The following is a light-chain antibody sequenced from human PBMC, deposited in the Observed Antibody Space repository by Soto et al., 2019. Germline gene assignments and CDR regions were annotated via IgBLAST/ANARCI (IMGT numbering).Light chain of an antibody. J-gene: IGLJ1*01. Sequence: SYELTQPPSVSVSPGQTASITCSGDKLGDKDVSWDQQKPGQSPVLVIYQDTKRPSGIPERFSGSNSGNTATLTISGTQAMDEADYYCQAWDSSTYVFGTGTKVTVL. V-gene: IGLV3-1*01. CDR2: QDT. CDR1: KLGDKD. CDR3: QAWDSSTYV.